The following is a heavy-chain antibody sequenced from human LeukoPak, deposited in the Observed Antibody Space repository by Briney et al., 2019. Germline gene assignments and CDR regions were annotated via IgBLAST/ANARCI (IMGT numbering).Heavy chain of an antibody. CDR2: FDNSGST. CDR1: GGSINNYC. V-gene: IGHV4-4*08. D-gene: IGHD6-19*01. CDR3: ARGLFQWPARIDY. J-gene: IGHJ4*02. Sequence: SETLSLTCTVSGGSINNYCWSWIRQPPGKGLEWIGFFDNSGSTNYNPSLKSRVTISVDTSKNQVSLKLSSVTAADTAVYYCARGLFQWPARIDYWGRGTLVTVSS.